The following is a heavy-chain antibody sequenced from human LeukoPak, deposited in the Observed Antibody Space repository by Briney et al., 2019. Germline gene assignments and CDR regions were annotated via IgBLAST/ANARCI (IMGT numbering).Heavy chain of an antibody. V-gene: IGHV1-69*01. J-gene: IGHJ4*02. D-gene: IGHD5-12*01. Sequence: ASVKVSCKASGGTFSSYAISWVRQAPGQGLEWMGGIIPIFGTATYAQKFQGRVTITADESTSIAYMELSSLRSEDTAVYYCAREVRNSGYDAGGDYWGQGTLVTVSS. CDR3: AREVRNSGYDAGGDY. CDR2: IIPIFGTA. CDR1: GGTFSSYA.